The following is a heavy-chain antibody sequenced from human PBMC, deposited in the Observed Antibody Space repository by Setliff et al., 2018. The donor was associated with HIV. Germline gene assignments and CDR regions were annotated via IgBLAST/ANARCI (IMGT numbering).Heavy chain of an antibody. D-gene: IGHD3-10*01. V-gene: IGHV1-69*13. CDR1: GDNFNNVA. CDR2: ILPIFGAT. J-gene: IGHJ5*02. CDR3: TNRGGSGTNVGNWFDP. Sequence: SVKVSCKASGDNFNNVAFNWVRQAPGQGLEWMGGILPIFGATDYAQKFQGRLTLTAVQSENSVYMELSSLRYDDTAVYYCTNRGGSGTNVGNWFDPWGQGTLVTVS.